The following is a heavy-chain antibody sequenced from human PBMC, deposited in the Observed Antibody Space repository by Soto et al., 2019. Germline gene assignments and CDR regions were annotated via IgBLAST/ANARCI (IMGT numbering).Heavy chain of an antibody. CDR2: IYPGDSDT. Sequence: GESLKISCKGSGYIFTSYWICWFRQMPGKGLEWMGIIYPGDSDTRYSPSFQGQVTISADKSISTAYLQWSSLKASDTAMYYCARSFDSSADDYWGQGTLVTVSS. J-gene: IGHJ4*02. D-gene: IGHD3-22*01. CDR1: GYIFTSYW. CDR3: ARSFDSSADDY. V-gene: IGHV5-51*01.